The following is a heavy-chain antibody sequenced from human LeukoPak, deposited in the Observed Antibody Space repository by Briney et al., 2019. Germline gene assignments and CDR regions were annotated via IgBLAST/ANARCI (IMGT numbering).Heavy chain of an antibody. D-gene: IGHD3-22*01. V-gene: IGHV4-34*01. J-gene: IGHJ4*02. CDR1: GGSFSGYY. CDR3: AREGDYYDSSGYYSS. Sequence: PSETLSLTCAVYGGSFSGYYWSWIRQPPGKGLEWIGEINHSGSTNYNPSLKSRVTISVDTSKNQFSLELSSVTAADTAVYYCAREGDYYDSSGYYSSWGQGTLVTVSS. CDR2: INHSGST.